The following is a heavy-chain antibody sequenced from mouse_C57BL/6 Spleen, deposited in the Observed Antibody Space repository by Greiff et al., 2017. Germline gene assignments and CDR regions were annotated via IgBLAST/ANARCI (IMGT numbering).Heavy chain of an antibody. CDR1: GFNIKDYY. D-gene: IGHD1-1*01. Sequence: VQLQQSGAELVKPGASVKLSCTASGFNIKDYYMHWVKQRTEQGLEWIGRIDPEAGGTKYAPKFPGKATITADTSSTTAYLQLSSLTSEDTAVYYCARSQYYGSSYNFDYWGQGTTLTVSS. V-gene: IGHV14-2*01. J-gene: IGHJ2*01. CDR2: IDPEAGGT. CDR3: ARSQYYGSSYNFDY.